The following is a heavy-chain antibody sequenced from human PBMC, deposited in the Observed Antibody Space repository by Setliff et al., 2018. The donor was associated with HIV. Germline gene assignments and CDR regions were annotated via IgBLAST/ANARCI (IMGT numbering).Heavy chain of an antibody. CDR2: IFYSGST. CDR1: GGSISSYH. Sequence: SETLSLTCTVSGGSISSYHWSWIRQPPGKGLEWIGYIFYSGSTNYNPSLKSRVTISVDASKNQFSLKLSSVTAADTAVYYCASSPAWRSDYGLHTFDYWGQGTLVTVSS. D-gene: IGHD4-17*01. J-gene: IGHJ4*02. V-gene: IGHV4-59*08. CDR3: ASSPAWRSDYGLHTFDY.